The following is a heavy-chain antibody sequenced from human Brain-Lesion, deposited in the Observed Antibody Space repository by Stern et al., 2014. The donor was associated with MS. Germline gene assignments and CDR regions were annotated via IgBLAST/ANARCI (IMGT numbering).Heavy chain of an antibody. CDR2: IHYTGST. D-gene: IGHD1-26*01. CDR1: GGPISSSSYY. V-gene: IGHV4-39*01. Sequence: QVQLQESGPGLVKPSETLSLTCTVSGGPISSSSYYWGWIRQPPGKGLEWIGTIHYTGSTNYNPSLKSRVTFSVDMSRHPFSLKLGSVTAADTAVYYCASWVGARRRRFDYWGQGTLVTVSS. J-gene: IGHJ4*02. CDR3: ASWVGARRRRFDY.